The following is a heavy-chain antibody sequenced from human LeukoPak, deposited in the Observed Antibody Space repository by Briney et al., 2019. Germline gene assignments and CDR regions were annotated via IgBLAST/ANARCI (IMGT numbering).Heavy chain of an antibody. CDR2: ISYDGSNK. Sequence: GGSLRLSCAASGFTFSSYGMHWVRQAPGKGLEWVAVISYDGSNKYYADSVKGRFTISRDSSKNTLYLQMNSLRAEDTAVYYCASHYDTSVYHYFDFRGQGTLVTVSS. CDR3: ASHYDTSVYHYFDF. CDR1: GFTFSSYG. D-gene: IGHD3-22*01. V-gene: IGHV3-30*19. J-gene: IGHJ4*02.